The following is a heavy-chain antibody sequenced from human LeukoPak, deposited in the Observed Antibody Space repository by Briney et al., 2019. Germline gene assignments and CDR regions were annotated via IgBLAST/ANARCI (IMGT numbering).Heavy chain of an antibody. J-gene: IGHJ4*02. CDR1: GYTFTGYY. D-gene: IGHD4-17*01. Sequence: GASVKVSCKASGYTFTGYYMHWVRQAPGQALEWMGWSNPNSGGTNYAQKFQGRVTMTRDTSISTAHMELSRLRSDDTAVYYCAREEYGDRRYSNWGQGTLVTVSS. CDR3: AREEYGDRRYSN. CDR2: SNPNSGGT. V-gene: IGHV1-2*02.